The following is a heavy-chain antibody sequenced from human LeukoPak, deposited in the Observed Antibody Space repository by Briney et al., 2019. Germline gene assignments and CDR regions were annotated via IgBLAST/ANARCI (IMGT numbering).Heavy chain of an antibody. V-gene: IGHV3-7*01. D-gene: IGHD5-12*01. CDR1: GFTFSTYW. CDR3: ARVNGIVATGWFDP. J-gene: IGHJ5*02. CDR2: IKQDGSEK. Sequence: GGSLRLSCAASGFTFSTYWMSWVRQAPGKGLEWVANIKQDGSEKYYVDSVKGRFTISRDNAKNPLYLQVNSLRAEDTAVYYCARVNGIVATGWFDPWGQGTLVTVSS.